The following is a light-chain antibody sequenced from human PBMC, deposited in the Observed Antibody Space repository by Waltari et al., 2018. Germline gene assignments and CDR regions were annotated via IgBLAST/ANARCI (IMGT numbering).Light chain of an antibody. CDR3: HQGSSSFT. J-gene: IGKJ2*01. CDR2: YVS. CDR1: QSIGTS. V-gene: IGKV6-21*01. Sequence: EIVLTQSPEFQSVTPKEKVTITCRASQSIGTSLHCYQQKPDQPPKLLIKYVSQSLSGVPSRVSGSGSGTEFTLTINSLEAEDAATYYCHQGSSSFTFGQGTKLEIK.